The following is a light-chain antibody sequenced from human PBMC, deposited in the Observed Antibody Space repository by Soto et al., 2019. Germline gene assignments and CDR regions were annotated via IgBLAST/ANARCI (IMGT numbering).Light chain of an antibody. CDR3: QQYGSSGWT. V-gene: IGKV3-20*01. J-gene: IGKJ1*01. CDR2: GAS. CDR1: QSVSSSY. Sequence: EIVLTQSPGTLSLSPGERATLSCRASQSVSSSYLAWYQQKHGQAPRLLIYGASSRATDIPDRFSGSGSGTEFTLTISRLEPEDFAVYYCQQYGSSGWTFGQGTKVEIK.